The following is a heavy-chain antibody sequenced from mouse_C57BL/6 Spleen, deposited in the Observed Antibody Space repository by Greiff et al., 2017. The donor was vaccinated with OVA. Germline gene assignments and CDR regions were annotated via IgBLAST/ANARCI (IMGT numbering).Heavy chain of an antibody. J-gene: IGHJ3*01. V-gene: IGHV1-54*01. CDR3: AQGGDYYGSSYPFAY. CDR1: GYAFTNYL. D-gene: IGHD1-1*01. CDR2: INPGSGGT. Sequence: QVQLQQSGAELVRPGTSVKVSCKASGYAFTNYLIEWVKQRPGQGLEWIGVINPGSGGTNYNEKFKGKATLTADKSSSTAYMQLSSLTSEDSAGYFCAQGGDYYGSSYPFAYWGQGTLVTVSA.